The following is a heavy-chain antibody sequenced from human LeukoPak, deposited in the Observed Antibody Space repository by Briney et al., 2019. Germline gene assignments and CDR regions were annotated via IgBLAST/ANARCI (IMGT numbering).Heavy chain of an antibody. V-gene: IGHV3-23*01. CDR2: ISGSGGST. D-gene: IGHD1-26*01. CDR1: GFTFSSYG. Sequence: GGSLRLSCAASGFTFSSYGMSWVRQAPGKGLEWVSAISGSGGSTYYADSVRGRFTISRDNSKNTLYLQMNSLRAEDTAVYYCAKRGAEVGTTVAPGDYWGQGTLLTVSS. CDR3: AKRGAEVGTTVAPGDY. J-gene: IGHJ4*02.